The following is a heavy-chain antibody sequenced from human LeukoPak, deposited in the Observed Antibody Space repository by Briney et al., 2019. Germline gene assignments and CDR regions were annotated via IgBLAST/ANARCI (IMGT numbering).Heavy chain of an antibody. Sequence: PGRSLRLSCAASGFTFSSYGMHWVHQAPGKGLEWVAVMSYDGSNKYYADSVKGRFTISRDNSKNTLYLQMNSLRAEDTAVYYCAKRSKVRGVIHWFDPWGQGTLVTVSS. D-gene: IGHD3-10*01. CDR3: AKRSKVRGVIHWFDP. V-gene: IGHV3-30*18. CDR2: MSYDGSNK. CDR1: GFTFSSYG. J-gene: IGHJ5*02.